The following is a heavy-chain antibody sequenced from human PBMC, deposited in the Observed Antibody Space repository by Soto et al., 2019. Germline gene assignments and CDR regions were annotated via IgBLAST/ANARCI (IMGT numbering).Heavy chain of an antibody. CDR3: AKDRLAGNFDY. Sequence: PWGCLRLSCAACGCTVNDYAMNFVRQAPGKGLEWVATISATGGSTYYADSVKGRFTISRDNSKNTLYLQMNGLRVEDTAVYYCAKDRLAGNFDYWGQGTQVTVPS. V-gene: IGHV3-23*01. CDR2: ISATGGST. CDR1: GCTVNDYA. J-gene: IGHJ4*02.